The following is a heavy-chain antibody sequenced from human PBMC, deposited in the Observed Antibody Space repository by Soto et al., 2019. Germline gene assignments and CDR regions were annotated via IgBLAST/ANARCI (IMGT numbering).Heavy chain of an antibody. D-gene: IGHD3-22*01. Sequence: QLQLQESGSGLVKPSQTLSLTCAVSGGSLSSGGYSWSWIRQPPGKGLEWIGYIYHSGSTYYNPSLKSRVTIAVDRSKNQFSLKLSSVTAADTAVYYCARVGNYYDSSGYYGYFQHWGQGTLVTVSS. J-gene: IGHJ1*01. V-gene: IGHV4-30-2*01. CDR3: ARVGNYYDSSGYYGYFQH. CDR2: IYHSGST. CDR1: GGSLSSGGYS.